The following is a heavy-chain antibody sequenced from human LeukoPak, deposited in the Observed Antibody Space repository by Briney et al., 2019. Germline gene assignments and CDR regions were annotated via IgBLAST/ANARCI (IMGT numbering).Heavy chain of an antibody. D-gene: IGHD2-2*02. CDR3: ARGFRLSAIEDWFDP. V-gene: IGHV1-2*02. CDR1: GYTFTAYY. J-gene: IGHJ5*02. Sequence: GASVKVSCKASGYTFTAYYVHWVRQAPGQGLEWMGWITPNSGGTKYAQKFQGRVTMTRDTSISTAYMELSGLRPDDTAVYYCARGFRLSAIEDWFDPWGQGTLVTVSS. CDR2: ITPNSGGT.